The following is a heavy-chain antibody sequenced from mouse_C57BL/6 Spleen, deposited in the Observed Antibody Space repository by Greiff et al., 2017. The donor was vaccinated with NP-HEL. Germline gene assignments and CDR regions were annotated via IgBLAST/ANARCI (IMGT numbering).Heavy chain of an antibody. V-gene: IGHV1-62-2*01. CDR3: ARREEDVDFDY. CDR2: FYPGSGSI. CDR1: GYTFTEYT. Sequence: VKLVESGAELVKPGASVKLSCKASGYTFTEYTIHWVKQRSGQGLEWIGWFYPGSGSIKYNEKFKDKATLTADKSSSTVYMEHSRLTTGDSAVYYCARREEDVDFDYWGQGTTLTVSA. J-gene: IGHJ2*01.